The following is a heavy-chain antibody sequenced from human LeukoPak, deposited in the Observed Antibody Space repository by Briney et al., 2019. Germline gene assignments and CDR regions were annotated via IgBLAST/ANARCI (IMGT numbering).Heavy chain of an antibody. CDR3: AKDPRKFSDAFDI. CDR2: ISSSSSYI. Sequence: GGSLRLSCAASGFTFSSYSMNWVRQAPGKGLEWVSSISSSSSYIYYADSVKGRFTISRDNSKNTLYLQMNSLRPEDTAVYYCAKDPRKFSDAFDIWGQGTVVTVSS. CDR1: GFTFSSYS. J-gene: IGHJ3*02. V-gene: IGHV3-21*04.